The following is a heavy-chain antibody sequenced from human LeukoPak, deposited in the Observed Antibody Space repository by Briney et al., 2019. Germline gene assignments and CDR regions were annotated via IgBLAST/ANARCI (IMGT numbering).Heavy chain of an antibody. D-gene: IGHD2-15*01. V-gene: IGHV4-39*01. CDR2: IYYSGST. J-gene: IGHJ6*02. CDR1: GGSISSSSYY. CDR3: RAAPKDYYYGMDV. Sequence: PSETLSLTCTVSGGSISSSSYYWGWIRLPPGKGLEWIGSIYYSGSTYYNPSLKSRVTISVDTSKNQFSLKLSSVTAADTAVYYCRAAPKDYYYGMDVWGQGTTVTVSS.